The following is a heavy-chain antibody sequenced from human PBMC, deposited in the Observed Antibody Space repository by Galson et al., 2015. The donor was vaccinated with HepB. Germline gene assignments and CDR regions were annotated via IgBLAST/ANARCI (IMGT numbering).Heavy chain of an antibody. J-gene: IGHJ4*02. CDR2: IDWDDDK. Sequence: PALVKPTQTLTLTCTFSGFSLRTSGMCVSWIRQPPGKALEWLARIDWDDDKYYSTSLKTRLTISKDTSKNQVVLTMTNMDPVDTATYYCARGIAAAGTLFDYWGQGTLVTVSS. V-gene: IGHV2-70*11. D-gene: IGHD6-13*01. CDR3: ARGIAAAGTLFDY. CDR1: GFSLRTSGMC.